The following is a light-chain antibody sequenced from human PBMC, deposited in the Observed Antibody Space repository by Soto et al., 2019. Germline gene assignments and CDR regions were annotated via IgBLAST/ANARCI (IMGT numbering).Light chain of an antibody. CDR2: GAS. CDR1: QSVNAN. V-gene: IGKV3-15*01. CDR3: QQYNKWLWT. J-gene: IGKJ1*01. Sequence: EVVMTQSPATLSVSPGERATLSCRASQSVNANLAWYQQKPGQAPRLRIHGASNRATGIPARFSGSGFGTEFILTISSLQSEDFAVYYCQQYNKWLWTFGQGTKVEI.